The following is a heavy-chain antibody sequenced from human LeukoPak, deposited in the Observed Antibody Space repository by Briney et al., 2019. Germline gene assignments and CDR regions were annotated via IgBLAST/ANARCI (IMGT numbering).Heavy chain of an antibody. V-gene: IGHV3-74*01. Sequence: QPGGSQTLSCAASGFTFLRHGMTWFRQAPGKGLEWVSRINGHGTTTGYADSVKGRFTISRDNAKNTVYLQMNSLRVEDTAIYYCLKRGSDWTYWYFDLWGRGTPVTVSS. J-gene: IGHJ2*01. CDR2: INGHGTTT. CDR3: LKRGSDWTYWYFDL. CDR1: GFTFLRHG. D-gene: IGHD1-1*01.